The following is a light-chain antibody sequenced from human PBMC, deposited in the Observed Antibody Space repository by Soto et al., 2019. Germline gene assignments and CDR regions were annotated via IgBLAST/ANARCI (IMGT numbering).Light chain of an antibody. CDR1: SSDIGAYNY. Sequence: QSALTQPASVSGYPGQSITISCTGTSSDIGAYNYVSWYQQHPGKAPKLMIYDVSNRPSGLSNRFSGSKSGNTASLTISGLQAEDEADYYCSSYTSSATYVFGTGTKLTVL. J-gene: IGLJ1*01. CDR3: SSYTSSATYV. CDR2: DVS. V-gene: IGLV2-14*01.